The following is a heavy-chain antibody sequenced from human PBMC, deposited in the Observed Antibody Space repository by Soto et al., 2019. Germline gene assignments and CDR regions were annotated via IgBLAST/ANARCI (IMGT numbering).Heavy chain of an antibody. D-gene: IGHD5-12*01. J-gene: IGHJ6*03. CDR3: ARESGGATATLDYYYFYMDV. V-gene: IGHV1-2*02. Sequence: QVQLVQSGAEVKKPGASVTVSYKASGYRFSDYYLHWVRQAPGQGPEWMGWMNPNSGDTKYAQKFKGRVTMTRDTSVRTAFMELNWPKSDDTAVYYCARESGGATATLDYYYFYMDVWGIGTTVTVSS. CDR1: GYRFSDYY. CDR2: MNPNSGDT.